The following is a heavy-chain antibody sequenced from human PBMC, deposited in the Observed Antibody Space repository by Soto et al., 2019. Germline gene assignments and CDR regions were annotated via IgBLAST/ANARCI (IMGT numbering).Heavy chain of an antibody. Sequence: SETLSLTCAVYGGYFSGYYWSWIRQPPGKGLEWIGEINHSGSTNYNPSLKSRVTISVDTSKNQFSLKLSSVTAADTAVYYCARGSSLQNSNTWLDPWGQGTLVTLSS. D-gene: IGHD4-4*01. J-gene: IGHJ5*02. CDR1: GGYFSGYY. CDR3: ARGSSLQNSNTWLDP. CDR2: INHSGST. V-gene: IGHV4-34*01.